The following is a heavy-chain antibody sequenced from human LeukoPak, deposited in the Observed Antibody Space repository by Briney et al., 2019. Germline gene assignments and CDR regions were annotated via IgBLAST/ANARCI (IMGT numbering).Heavy chain of an antibody. CDR1: GFTFSDYW. D-gene: IGHD5-24*01. CDR2: IKQDGSPS. J-gene: IGHJ4*02. Sequence: GESLRLSCAASGFTFSDYWMAWVRQAPGKGLEWVANIKQDGSPSYYVDSVRGRFTISRDNAKSSLFLQMNSLRVEDTAVYYCANLWEMGYWGQGTLVTVSS. V-gene: IGHV3-7*01. CDR3: ANLWEMGY.